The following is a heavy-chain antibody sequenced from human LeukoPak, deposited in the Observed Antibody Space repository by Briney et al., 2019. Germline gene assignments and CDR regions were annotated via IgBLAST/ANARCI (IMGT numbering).Heavy chain of an antibody. CDR3: ASGQLWSRD. J-gene: IGHJ4*02. V-gene: IGHV4-59*01. D-gene: IGHD5-18*01. Sequence: SETLSLTCTVSGGSISSYYWSWIRQPPGKGLEWIGYIYYSGSTSYNPSLKSRVTISVDTSKNQFSLKLSSVTAADTAVYYCASGQLWSRDWGQGTLVTVSS. CDR2: IYYSGST. CDR1: GGSISSYY.